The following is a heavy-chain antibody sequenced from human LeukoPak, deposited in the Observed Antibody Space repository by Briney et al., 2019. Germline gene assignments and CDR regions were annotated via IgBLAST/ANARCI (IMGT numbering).Heavy chain of an antibody. J-gene: IGHJ4*02. CDR3: ARGPNSNWSGLDF. Sequence: GGSLRLSCAASGFTFSSYSMNWVRQAPGKGLEWVSYISTTSSTIYYPDSVKGRFSISRDNAKNSLYLQVNNLRAEDTAVYYCARGPNSNWSGLDFWGQGTLLTVSS. D-gene: IGHD6-6*01. CDR1: GFTFSSYS. CDR2: ISTTSSTI. V-gene: IGHV3-48*04.